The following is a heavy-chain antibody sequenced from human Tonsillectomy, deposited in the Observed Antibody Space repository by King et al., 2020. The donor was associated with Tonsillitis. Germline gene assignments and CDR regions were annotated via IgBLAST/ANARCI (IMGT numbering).Heavy chain of an antibody. D-gene: IGHD1-1*01. V-gene: IGHV4-59*01. J-gene: IGHJ3*02. CDR2: MYYTGSA. CDR1: GGSISSYY. Sequence: VQLQESGPGLVKPSETLSLTCTVSGGSISSYYWNWIRQPPGKALECIGYMYYTGSANYNPSLKSRVTMSIDTSKNQFSLKLRSVTAADTAVDFCARGGSTRYLIDAFDIWGQGTMVTVSS. CDR3: ARGGSTRYLIDAFDI.